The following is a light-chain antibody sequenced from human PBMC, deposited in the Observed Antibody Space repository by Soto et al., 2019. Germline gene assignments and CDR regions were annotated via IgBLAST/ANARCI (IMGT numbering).Light chain of an antibody. Sequence: EIVLTQSPGTLSLSPGERATLSCRASQSVSSSYLAWYQQKPGQSPRLLIYAASSRASGIPDRFLGSGSGTDFTLTISRLEPEDFAVYYCQQYGASRTFGQGTRVEI. V-gene: IGKV3-20*01. J-gene: IGKJ1*01. CDR2: AAS. CDR3: QQYGASRT. CDR1: QSVSSSY.